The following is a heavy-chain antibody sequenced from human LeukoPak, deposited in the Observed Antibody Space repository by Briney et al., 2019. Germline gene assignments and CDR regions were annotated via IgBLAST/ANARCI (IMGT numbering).Heavy chain of an antibody. Sequence: ASVKVSCKASGYTLTRYFIHWVRQAPGQGLEWMGIINPNGGSTSYSQKFQGRVTMTRDTSTNTAYMELSSLRSEDTAVYYCATDPPIAAAGTGWGQGTLVTVSS. D-gene: IGHD6-13*01. CDR1: GYTLTRYF. CDR3: ATDPPIAAAGTG. J-gene: IGHJ4*02. V-gene: IGHV1-46*01. CDR2: INPNGGST.